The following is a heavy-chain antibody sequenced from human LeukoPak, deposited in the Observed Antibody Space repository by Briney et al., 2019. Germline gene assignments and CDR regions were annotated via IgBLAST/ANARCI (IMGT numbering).Heavy chain of an antibody. V-gene: IGHV3-7*01. J-gene: IGHJ6*03. D-gene: IGHD2-15*01. Sequence: PGGSLRLSCAASGFTFNNYWMSWVRQAPGKGLEWVANIKHDEIEKYYVDSVKGRFTISRDNAKNSLFLQMNSLRAEDTAVYYCAKGIVQSYYMDVWGKGTTVTVSS. CDR3: AKGIVQSYYMDV. CDR1: GFTFNNYW. CDR2: IKHDEIEK.